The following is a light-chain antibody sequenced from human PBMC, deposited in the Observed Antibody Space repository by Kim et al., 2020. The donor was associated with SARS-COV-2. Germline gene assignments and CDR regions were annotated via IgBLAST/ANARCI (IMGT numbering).Light chain of an antibody. J-gene: IGLJ3*02. CDR1: TGPVTSSHY. CDR3: LLSYSGAWV. Sequence: AVVTQEPSLTVSPGETVTLTCGSSTGPVTSSHYPYWFQQRPGQAPRTLISDTSNTHSWTPARFSGSLLGDKAALTLSGAQPEDEADYYCLLSYSGAWVFGGGTQLTVL. CDR2: DTS. V-gene: IGLV7-46*01.